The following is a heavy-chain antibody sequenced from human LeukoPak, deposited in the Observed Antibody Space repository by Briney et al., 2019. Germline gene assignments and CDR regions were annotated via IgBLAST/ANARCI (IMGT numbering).Heavy chain of an antibody. Sequence: GASVKVSCKASGYTFTGYYMHWVRQAPRQRLEWMGWINPHSGGTNYAQKFQGRVTITGDTSISTAYMELSRLRSDDTAVYYCARGPFYCSSTSCVPYFDCWGQGTLVTVSS. J-gene: IGHJ4*02. V-gene: IGHV1-2*02. CDR2: INPHSGGT. CDR3: ARGPFYCSSTSCVPYFDC. CDR1: GYTFTGYY. D-gene: IGHD2-2*01.